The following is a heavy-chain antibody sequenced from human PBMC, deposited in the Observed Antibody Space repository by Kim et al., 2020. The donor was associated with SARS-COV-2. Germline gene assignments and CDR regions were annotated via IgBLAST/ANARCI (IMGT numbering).Heavy chain of an antibody. V-gene: IGHV4-34*01. CDR1: GGSFSGYY. D-gene: IGHD3-16*02. Sequence: SETLSLTCAVYGGSFSGYYWSWIRQPPGKGLEWIGEINHSGSTNYNPSLKSRVTISVDTSKNQFSLKLSSVTAADTAVYYCARDDRWGSYRPYYYYGMDVWGQGTTVTVSS. CDR3: ARDDRWGSYRPYYYYGMDV. J-gene: IGHJ6*02. CDR2: INHSGST.